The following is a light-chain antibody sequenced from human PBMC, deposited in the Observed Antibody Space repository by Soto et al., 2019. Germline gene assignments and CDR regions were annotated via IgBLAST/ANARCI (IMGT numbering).Light chain of an antibody. V-gene: IGLV2-14*01. CDR2: EVS. CDR3: ISYTSEDVRYV. Sequence: QSALTQPASVSGTPGQSITISCTGSNSDVGLYDFVSWYQHHPGRAPKLIVSEVSHRPSGISNRFSGSKSGNTASLTISGLQSEDEADYSCISYTSEDVRYVFGTGTKLTVL. CDR1: NSDVGLYDF. J-gene: IGLJ1*01.